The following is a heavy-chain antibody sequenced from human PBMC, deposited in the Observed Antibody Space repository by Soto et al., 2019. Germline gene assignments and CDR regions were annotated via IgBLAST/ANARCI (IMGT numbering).Heavy chain of an antibody. V-gene: IGHV3-48*03. D-gene: IGHD3-10*01. CDR1: GFTFNDFE. CDR2: IDGSGATK. Sequence: GWSLRLSCGVSGFTFNDFEMNWVRQAPGKWPEWLSYIDGSGATKKYADSVRGRFTISRDNPNNSLFLQMSSLSAADKDIYYCARGFGRFNYCGQGTLVTVSS. CDR3: ARGFGRFNY. J-gene: IGHJ4*02.